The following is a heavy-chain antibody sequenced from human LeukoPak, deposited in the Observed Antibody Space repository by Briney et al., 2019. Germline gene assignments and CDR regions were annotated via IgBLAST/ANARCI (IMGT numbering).Heavy chain of an antibody. V-gene: IGHV4-59*12. J-gene: IGHJ5*02. CDR1: GGSISSYY. CDR2: IYYSGST. Sequence: SETLSLTCTVSGGSISSYYWSWIRQPPGKGLEWIGYIYYSGSTNYNPSLKSRVTISVDTSKNQFSLKLSSVTAADTAVYYCASQTISRGSSWYPGWFDPWGQGTLVTVSS. D-gene: IGHD6-13*01. CDR3: ASQTISRGSSWYPGWFDP.